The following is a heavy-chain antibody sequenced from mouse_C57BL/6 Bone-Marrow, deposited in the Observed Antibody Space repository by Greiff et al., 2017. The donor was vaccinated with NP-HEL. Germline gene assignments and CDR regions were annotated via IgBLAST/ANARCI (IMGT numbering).Heavy chain of an antibody. CDR2: ISYDGSN. Sequence: ESGPGLVKPSQSLSLTCSVTGYSITSGYYWNWIRQFPGNKLEWMGYISYDGSNNYNPSLKNRISITRDTSKNQFFLKLNSVTTEDTATYYCARDGWLLPLFDYWGQGTTLTVSS. CDR1: GYSITSGYY. J-gene: IGHJ2*01. CDR3: ARDGWLLPLFDY. D-gene: IGHD2-3*01. V-gene: IGHV3-6*01.